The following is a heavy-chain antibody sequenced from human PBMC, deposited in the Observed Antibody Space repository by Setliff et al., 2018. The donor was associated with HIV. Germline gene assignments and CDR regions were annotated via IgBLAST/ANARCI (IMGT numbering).Heavy chain of an antibody. Sequence: KASETLSLTCTVSGGSISSSSYYWGWIRQPPGKGLEWIGSIYYSGSTYANPSLKSRVTISVDTSKNQFSLNLSSVTAADTAVYYCVGSTIAAAVYYYYYMDVWGKGTTVTVSS. CDR3: VGSTIAAAVYYYYYMDV. V-gene: IGHV4-39*01. CDR2: IYYSGST. J-gene: IGHJ6*03. CDR1: GGSISSSSYY. D-gene: IGHD6-13*01.